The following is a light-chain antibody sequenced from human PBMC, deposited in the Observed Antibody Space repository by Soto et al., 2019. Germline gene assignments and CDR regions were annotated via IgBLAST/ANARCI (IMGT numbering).Light chain of an antibody. CDR2: HVS. CDR1: GTDVGQYNY. Sequence: QSVLTQPPSASGSPGQSVTISCTGAGTDVGQYNYVSWYQQHPGKAPKLLIHHVSRRPSGVPARFSGSKSGNTASLTVSGLQTEDEADYYCSSYGGFNNVLFGAGTKLTVL. J-gene: IGLJ2*01. V-gene: IGLV2-8*01. CDR3: SSYGGFNNVL.